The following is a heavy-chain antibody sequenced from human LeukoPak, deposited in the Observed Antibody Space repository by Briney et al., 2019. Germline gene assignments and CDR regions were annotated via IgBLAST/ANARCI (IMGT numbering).Heavy chain of an antibody. Sequence: ASVKVSCKASGGTFSSYAISWVRQAPGQGLEWMGINNPSGGSTSYAQKFQGRVTMTRDTSTSTVYMELSSLRSEDTAVYYCARGGKDIVVVPAGTPSYYYYYMDVWGKGTTVTVSS. D-gene: IGHD2-2*01. J-gene: IGHJ6*03. CDR3: ARGGKDIVVVPAGTPSYYYYYMDV. CDR2: NNPSGGST. CDR1: GGTFSSYA. V-gene: IGHV1-46*03.